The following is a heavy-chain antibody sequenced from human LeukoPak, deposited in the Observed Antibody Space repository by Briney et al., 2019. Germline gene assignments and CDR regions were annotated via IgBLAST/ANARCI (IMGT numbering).Heavy chain of an antibody. D-gene: IGHD1-14*01. CDR3: AKVRTYFYHGLDV. J-gene: IGHJ6*02. CDR2: ISGTTSGT. Sequence: GGSLRLSCAASGFTFSSYAMSWVRQAPGEGLEWVSGISGTTSGTYYADSVKGRFTISRDNSKNTLFLQVNSLRAEDTAVYYCAKVRTYFYHGLDVWGQGTTVTVSS. CDR1: GFTFSSYA. V-gene: IGHV3-23*01.